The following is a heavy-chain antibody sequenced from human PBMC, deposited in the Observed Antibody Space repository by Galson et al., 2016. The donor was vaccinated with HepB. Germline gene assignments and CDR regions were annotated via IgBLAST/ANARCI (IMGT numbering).Heavy chain of an antibody. J-gene: IGHJ4*02. CDR3: ARGFLQRTLDL. D-gene: IGHD2/OR15-2a*01. Sequence: SLRLSCAASGFSFSNFGMNWVRQAPEKRLEWVASISSSSAHIYYSDSVKGRLTISRDNAKNSLSLQLDSLRVEDSGVYYCARGFLQRTLDLWGPGTLISVSS. CDR1: GFSFSNFG. CDR2: ISSSSAHI. V-gene: IGHV3-21*03.